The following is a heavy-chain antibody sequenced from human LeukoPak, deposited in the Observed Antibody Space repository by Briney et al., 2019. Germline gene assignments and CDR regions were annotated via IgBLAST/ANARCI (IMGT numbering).Heavy chain of an antibody. J-gene: IGHJ4*01. CDR2: ISAYNGNT. D-gene: IGHD1-20*01. Sequence: ASVKVSCKASGYTFTSYAMNWVRQAPGQGLEWMGWISAYNGNTNYAQKLQGRVTMTTDTSTSTAYMELRSLRSDDTAVYYCARDWGYNWNDGGGGFDYWGHGTLVTVSS. CDR1: GYTFTSYA. V-gene: IGHV1-18*01. CDR3: ARDWGYNWNDGGGGFDY.